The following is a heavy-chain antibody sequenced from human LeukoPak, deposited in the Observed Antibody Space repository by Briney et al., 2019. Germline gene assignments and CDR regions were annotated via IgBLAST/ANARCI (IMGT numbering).Heavy chain of an antibody. CDR1: GFTFSSYA. D-gene: IGHD6-19*01. CDR2: ISRSGGST. J-gene: IGHJ4*02. Sequence: GGSLRLSCAASGFTFSSYAMSWVRQAPGKGLEWVSAISRSGGSTYYADSVKGRFTISRDNSKNTLYLQMNSLRAKDTAVYYCANDTSLLLASGWAYFAYWGQGTLVTVFS. CDR3: ANDTSLLLASGWAYFAY. V-gene: IGHV3-23*01.